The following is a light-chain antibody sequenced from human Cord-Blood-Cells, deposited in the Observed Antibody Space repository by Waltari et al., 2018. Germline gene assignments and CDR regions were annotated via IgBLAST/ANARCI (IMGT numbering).Light chain of an antibody. Sequence: QSALTQPASVSGSPGQSITISCTGTSSDVGSYNLVSWYQQHPGKAPKRMIYEGSKRPSGVSNPFSGSKSGNAASLTISGLQAEDEADYYCCSYAGSSTSVFGGGTKLTVL. CDR1: SSDVGSYNL. CDR2: EGS. J-gene: IGLJ2*01. V-gene: IGLV2-23*01. CDR3: CSYAGSSTSV.